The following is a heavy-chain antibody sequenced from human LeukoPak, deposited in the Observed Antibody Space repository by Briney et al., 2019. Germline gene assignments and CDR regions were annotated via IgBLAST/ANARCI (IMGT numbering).Heavy chain of an antibody. CDR3: AREVSSDDCGDYGWFDP. D-gene: IGHD4-17*01. J-gene: IGHJ5*02. V-gene: IGHV4-34*01. Sequence: SETLSLTCAAHGGSFSDSYWSWIRQPPGKGLEWIGEINPTGYTNYNPSLESGVTMSVDTSKNQFSMKVNSVTGADKAVYYCAREVSSDDCGDYGWFDPWGQGTLVTVSS. CDR1: GGSFSDSY. CDR2: INPTGYT.